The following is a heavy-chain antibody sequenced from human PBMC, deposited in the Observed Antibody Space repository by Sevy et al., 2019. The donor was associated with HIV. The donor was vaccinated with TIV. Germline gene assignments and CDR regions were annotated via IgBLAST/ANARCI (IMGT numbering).Heavy chain of an antibody. CDR2: IYYSGTT. Sequence: SETLSLTCTVSGGSISSGDYYWTWIRQSPGKGLEWIGYIYYSGTTYYNPSLKSRVTISVDTSKNQFSLRLSSVTAADPAVYYCARYCRSTSLDNWFDPWGQGTLVTVSS. CDR3: ARYCRSTSLDNWFDP. V-gene: IGHV4-30-4*01. J-gene: IGHJ5*02. CDR1: GGSISSGDYY. D-gene: IGHD2-2*01.